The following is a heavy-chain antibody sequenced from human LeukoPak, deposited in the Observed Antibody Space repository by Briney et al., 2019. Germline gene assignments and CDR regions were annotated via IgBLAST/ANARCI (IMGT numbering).Heavy chain of an antibody. J-gene: IGHJ6*03. V-gene: IGHV4-31*03. Sequence: SETLSLTCTVSGGSISSGGYYWSWSRQHPGKGLEWIGYIYYSGSTYYNPSLKSRVTISVDTSKNQFSLKLSSVTAADTAVYNCAREGQYNWNQGYYYYMDVWGKGTTVTVSS. CDR2: IYYSGST. D-gene: IGHD1-20*01. CDR1: GGSISSGGYY. CDR3: AREGQYNWNQGYYYYMDV.